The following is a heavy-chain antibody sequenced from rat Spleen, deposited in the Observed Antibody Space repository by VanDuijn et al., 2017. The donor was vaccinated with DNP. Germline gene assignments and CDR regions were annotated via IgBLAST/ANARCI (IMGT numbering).Heavy chain of an antibody. V-gene: IGHV5S13*01. J-gene: IGHJ3*01. D-gene: IGHD1-11*01. Sequence: EVQLVETGGGLVQPGRSLKLSCAASGFTFSKYGMAWVRQAPTKGLEWVASISTSGEYTHYRDSVKGRFTISRDNAKNTLYLQMDSLRSEDTATYYCARHFYGDYIARFAYWGQGTLVTVSS. CDR3: ARHFYGDYIARFAY. CDR1: GFTFSKYG. CDR2: ISTSGEYT.